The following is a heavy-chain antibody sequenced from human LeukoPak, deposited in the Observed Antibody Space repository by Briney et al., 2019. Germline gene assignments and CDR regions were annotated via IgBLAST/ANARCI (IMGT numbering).Heavy chain of an antibody. Sequence: GGSLRLSCAASGFTFSTYSMNWVRQAPGKGLEWVSYITSSSVTMFYADSVKGRFTISRDNAENSMHLQMNSLRAEDTAVYYCARGPSEGSPLRYYYYMDVWGKGTTVTVSS. J-gene: IGHJ6*03. CDR3: ARGPSEGSPLRYYYYMDV. CDR2: ITSSSVTM. V-gene: IGHV3-48*01. D-gene: IGHD6-6*01. CDR1: GFTFSTYS.